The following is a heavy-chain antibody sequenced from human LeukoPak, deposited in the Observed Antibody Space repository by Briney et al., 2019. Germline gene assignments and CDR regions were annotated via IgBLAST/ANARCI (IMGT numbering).Heavy chain of an antibody. D-gene: IGHD5-12*01. CDR3: ARGTNTGNTGYDWSY. J-gene: IGHJ4*02. CDR2: IYYSGST. CDR1: GASISPYY. V-gene: IGHV4-59*01. Sequence: PSETLSLTCTVSGASISPYYWSWIRQPPGRGLEWIGYIYYSGSTNYNPSLESRVTISVDTSTNQFSLKLSSVTAADTAVYYCARGTNTGNTGYDWSYWGQGSLVTVSS.